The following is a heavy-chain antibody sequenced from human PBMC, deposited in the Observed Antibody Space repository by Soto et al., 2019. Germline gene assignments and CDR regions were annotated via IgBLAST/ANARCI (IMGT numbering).Heavy chain of an antibody. Sequence: PGGSLRLSCVASGFTVNSHYMGWVRRAPGKGLEWVSLLSGGGNVFFADSVMGRFTISRDNSKNTLFLQMSSLRTDDTAVYYCGASVWRFPHWGQGTLVTVS. J-gene: IGHJ4*02. CDR1: GFTVNSHY. V-gene: IGHV3-53*01. CDR2: LSGGGNV. D-gene: IGHD2-8*01. CDR3: GASVWRFPH.